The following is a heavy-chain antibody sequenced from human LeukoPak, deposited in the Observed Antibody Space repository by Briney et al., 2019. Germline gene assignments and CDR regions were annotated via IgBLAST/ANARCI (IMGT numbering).Heavy chain of an antibody. CDR2: IWYDGSNR. J-gene: IGHJ4*02. CDR1: GFTFSSYG. D-gene: IGHD3-10*01. CDR3: ARDRIDGSGSYYNPSFFY. V-gene: IGHV3-33*01. Sequence: GRSLRLSCAASGFTFSSYGMHWVRQAPGKGLERVAVIWYDGSNRYYADSVKGRFTISRDNSKNTLYLQMNSLRAEDTAVYYCARDRIDGSGSYYNPSFFYWGQGTLVTVSS.